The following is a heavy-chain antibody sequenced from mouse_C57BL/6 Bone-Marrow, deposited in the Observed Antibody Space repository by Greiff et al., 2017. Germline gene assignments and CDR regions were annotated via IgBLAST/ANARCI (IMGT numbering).Heavy chain of an antibody. Sequence: EVQVVESGPGLVKPSQSLSLTCSVTGYSITSGYYWNWIRQFPGNKLEWMGYISYDGSNNYNPSLKNRISITRDTSKNQFFLKLNSVTTEDTATYYCARHEGYFDYWGQGTTLTVSS. CDR3: ARHEGYFDY. CDR1: GYSITSGYY. V-gene: IGHV3-6*01. CDR2: ISYDGSN. J-gene: IGHJ2*01.